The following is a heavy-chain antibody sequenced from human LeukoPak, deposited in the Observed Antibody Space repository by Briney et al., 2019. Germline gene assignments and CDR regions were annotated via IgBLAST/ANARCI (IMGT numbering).Heavy chain of an antibody. Sequence: GGSLRLSCAVSGLTVNSNYMNWVRQAPGKGLEWVSVIYSDGSTFYADSVKGRFTTSRDNSKNTLYLQMNSLRAEDTAVYFCARREGNSGYNFYFDYWGQGTLVTVSS. CDR2: IYSDGST. J-gene: IGHJ4*02. CDR1: GLTVNSNY. D-gene: IGHD5-12*01. V-gene: IGHV3-53*01. CDR3: ARREGNSGYNFYFDY.